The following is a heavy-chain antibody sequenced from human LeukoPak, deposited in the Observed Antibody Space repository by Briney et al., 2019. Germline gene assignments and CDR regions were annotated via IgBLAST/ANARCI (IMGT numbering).Heavy chain of an antibody. D-gene: IGHD3-22*01. CDR2: MNPNSGNT. Sequence: ASVKVSCKASGCTFTSYDINWVRQATGQGLEWMGWMNPNSGNTGYAQKFQGRVTMTRNTSISTAYMELSSLRSEDTAVYYCARYYYDSSGAGYWGQGTLVTVSS. J-gene: IGHJ4*02. CDR3: ARYYYDSSGAGY. V-gene: IGHV1-8*01. CDR1: GCTFTSYD.